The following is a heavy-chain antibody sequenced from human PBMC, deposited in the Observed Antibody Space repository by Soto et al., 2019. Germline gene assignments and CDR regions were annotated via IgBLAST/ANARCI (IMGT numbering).Heavy chain of an antibody. CDR1: GFTFSGSS. D-gene: IGHD2-2*01. CDR2: IRIKANSYAT. Sequence: PXGSLRIKCAASGFTFSGSSMHWVRQASGKGLEWVGLIRIKANSYATAYAASVKGRFTISRDDSKNTAYLQMNSLKTEDTAVYYCTRLPDIVVVPDATQGYKWFDSWGQGTLVTVSS. CDR3: TRLPDIVVVPDATQGYKWFDS. V-gene: IGHV3-73*01. J-gene: IGHJ5*01.